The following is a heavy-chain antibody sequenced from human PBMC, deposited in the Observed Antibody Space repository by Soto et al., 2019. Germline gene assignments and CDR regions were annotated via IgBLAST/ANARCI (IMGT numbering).Heavy chain of an antibody. Sequence: ASVKVSCKASGYTFTSFGISWVRQAPGQGLEWMGWISAYNGNTNYAQKLQGRVTMTTDTSTSTAYMELRSLRSDDTAVYYCARDDCGGDCYRYYYYGMDVWGQGTTVTVSS. CDR3: ARDDCGGDCYRYYYYGMDV. J-gene: IGHJ6*02. V-gene: IGHV1-18*01. CDR2: ISAYNGNT. CDR1: GYTFTSFG. D-gene: IGHD2-21*02.